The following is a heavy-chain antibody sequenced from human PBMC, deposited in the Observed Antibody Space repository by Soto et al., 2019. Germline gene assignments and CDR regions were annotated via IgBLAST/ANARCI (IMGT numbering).Heavy chain of an antibody. CDR1: GGSISSYY. CDR2: IYYSGST. J-gene: IGHJ4*02. D-gene: IGHD3-9*01. Sequence: TLSLTCTVSGGSISSYYWSWIRQPPGKGLEWIGYIYYSGSTNYNPSLKSRVTISVDTSKNQFSLKLSSVTAADTAVYYCARGGSLTGYPTIDYWGQGTLVTVSS. V-gene: IGHV4-59*01. CDR3: ARGGSLTGYPTIDY.